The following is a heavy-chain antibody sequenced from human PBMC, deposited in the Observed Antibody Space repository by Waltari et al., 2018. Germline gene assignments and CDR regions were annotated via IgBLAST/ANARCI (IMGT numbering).Heavy chain of an antibody. D-gene: IGHD1-26*01. CDR2: ISSSSSYI. CDR1: GFTFSSYG. CDR3: AAPSSGTYSLSGY. Sequence: EVQLVESGGGLVKPGGSLRLSCAVSGFTFSSYGLNRVPRAPGKGLEWVSDISSSSSYIYYADSVKGRFTISRDNAKNLLYLQMSRLRAEDTATYYCAAPSSGTYSLSGYWGQGTLVTVSS. V-gene: IGHV3-21*06. J-gene: IGHJ4*02.